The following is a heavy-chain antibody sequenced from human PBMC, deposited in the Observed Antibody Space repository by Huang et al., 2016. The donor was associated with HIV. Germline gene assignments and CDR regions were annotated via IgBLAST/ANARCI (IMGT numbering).Heavy chain of an antibody. CDR3: ARESNIVVVPHTIKFFDY. Sequence: QVQLVQSGAEVKKPGSSVKVSCKASGGSFSNHVFSWVRQGPGQGLDWRGGVIPIFGTTNYEKKFQGRVTITADESTGTAYLELSSLRSEDTAVYFCARESNIVVVPHTIKFFDYWGQGTLVTVSS. V-gene: IGHV1-69*01. D-gene: IGHD2-2*01. J-gene: IGHJ4*02. CDR1: GGSFSNHV. CDR2: VIPIFGTT.